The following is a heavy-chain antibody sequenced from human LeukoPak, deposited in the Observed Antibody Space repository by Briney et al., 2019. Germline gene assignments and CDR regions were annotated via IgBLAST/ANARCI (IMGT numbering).Heavy chain of an antibody. J-gene: IGHJ3*01. D-gene: IGHD2-15*01. CDR2: IDPNNGET. CDR1: GYMFDVFY. V-gene: IGHV1-2*02. CDR3: VTSGGLPSNTLSV. Sequence: ASLKISCEGSGYMFDVFYMHWVRQGPRHGLEWMGWIDPNNGETVYAQEFQGRVTMPRDTSIATAYMELTSLTFDDSAVYYCVTSGGLPSNTLSVWGQGTKVTVSS.